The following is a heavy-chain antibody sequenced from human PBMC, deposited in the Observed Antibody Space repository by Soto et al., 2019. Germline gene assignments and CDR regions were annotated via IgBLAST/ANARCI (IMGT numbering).Heavy chain of an antibody. CDR1: GGSISSGGYY. CDR3: ARDGPLQNRHLGELSFYMDV. J-gene: IGHJ6*03. V-gene: IGHV4-31*03. D-gene: IGHD3-16*02. Sequence: QVQLQESGPGLVKPSQTLSLTCTVSGGSISSGGYYWSWIRQHPGKGLEWIGYIYYSGSTYYNPSLKSRVTISVDTSKNQFSLKLSSVTAADTAVYYCARDGPLQNRHLGELSFYMDVWGKGTTVTVSS. CDR2: IYYSGST.